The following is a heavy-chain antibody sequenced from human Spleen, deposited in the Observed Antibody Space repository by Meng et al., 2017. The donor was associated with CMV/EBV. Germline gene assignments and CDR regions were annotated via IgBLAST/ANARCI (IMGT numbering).Heavy chain of an antibody. V-gene: IGHV2-5*01. J-gene: IGHJ4*02. CDR2: IYWNDDK. CDR1: GFSRTTTGVG. CDR3: AHGTAYLDY. Sequence: LSCTFSGFSRTTTGVGVGWVRQPPGEALEWLALIYWNDDKRYSASLKTRLTITKDTSKNLVVFTMTNMGPVDTGTYYCAHGTAYLDYWGQGTLVTVSS. D-gene: IGHD1-1*01.